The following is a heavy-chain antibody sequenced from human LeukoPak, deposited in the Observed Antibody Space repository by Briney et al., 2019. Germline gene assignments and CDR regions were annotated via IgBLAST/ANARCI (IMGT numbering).Heavy chain of an antibody. CDR3: ASSSVTIFGVVTPFDY. CDR1: GGSISSSSYY. J-gene: IGHJ4*02. D-gene: IGHD3-3*01. V-gene: IGHV4-39*07. Sequence: SETLSLTCTVSGGSISSSSYYWGWIRQPPGKGLEWIGSIYYSGSTYYNPSLKSRVTMSVDTSKNQFSLKLSSVTAADTAVYYCASSSVTIFGVVTPFDYWGQGTLVTVSS. CDR2: IYYSGST.